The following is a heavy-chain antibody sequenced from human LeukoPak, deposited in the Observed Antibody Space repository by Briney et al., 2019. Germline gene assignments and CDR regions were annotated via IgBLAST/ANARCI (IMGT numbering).Heavy chain of an antibody. Sequence: GDSLRLSCAASGFTSSGYALHWVRQGPGKGLDWVAVISFDGSDQYYADSVKGRFTISRDNSQNTVSLHMNSLKTEDTAVYFCARLSRSGATYFYYGMDVWGQGTTVIVTS. V-gene: IGHV3-30*04. CDR3: ARLSRSGATYFYYGMDV. CDR2: ISFDGSDQ. J-gene: IGHJ6*02. D-gene: IGHD3-22*01. CDR1: GFTSSGYA.